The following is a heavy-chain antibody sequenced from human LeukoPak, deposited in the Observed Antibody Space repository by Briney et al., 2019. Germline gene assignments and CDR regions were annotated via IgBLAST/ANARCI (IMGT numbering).Heavy chain of an antibody. CDR1: GGSISSGDYY. J-gene: IGHJ2*01. D-gene: IGHD3-22*01. V-gene: IGHV4-30-4*01. CDR2: IYYSGST. Sequence: SETLSLTCTVSGGSISSGDYYWSWIRQPPGKGLEWIGYIYYSGSTYYNPSLKSRVTISVDTSKNQFSLKLSSVTAADTAVYYCARGGYYDSSGYLWYFDLWGRGTLVTVSS. CDR3: ARGGYYDSSGYLWYFDL.